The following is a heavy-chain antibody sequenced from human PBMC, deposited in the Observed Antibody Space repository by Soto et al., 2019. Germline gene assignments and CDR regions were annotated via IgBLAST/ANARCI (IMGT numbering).Heavy chain of an antibody. CDR2: IIPILGIA. CDR1: GGTFSSYT. Sequence: ASVKVSCKASGGTFSSYTISWVRQAPGQGLEWMGRIIPILGIANYAQKFQGRVTITADKSTSTAYMELSSLRSEDTAVYYCARSGEFRWYMDVWGKGTTVTVSS. J-gene: IGHJ6*03. V-gene: IGHV1-69*02. D-gene: IGHD3-10*01. CDR3: ARSGEFRWYMDV.